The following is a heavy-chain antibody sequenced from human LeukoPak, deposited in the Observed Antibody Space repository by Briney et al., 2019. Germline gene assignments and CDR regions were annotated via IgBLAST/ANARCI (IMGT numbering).Heavy chain of an antibody. CDR2: IKQDGSEA. CDR1: EFTFNRYW. V-gene: IGHV3-7*04. J-gene: IGHJ4*02. Sequence: GGSLRLSCAASEFTFNRYWMSWVRQAPGKGLQWVANIKQDGSEAHYVDSVKGQFTISRDNAKSSQSLQMNSLNVDDTGVYFCTRDALFGSGRTHLDFWSQGTLVSVSS. CDR3: TRDALFGSGRTHLDF. D-gene: IGHD3-10*01.